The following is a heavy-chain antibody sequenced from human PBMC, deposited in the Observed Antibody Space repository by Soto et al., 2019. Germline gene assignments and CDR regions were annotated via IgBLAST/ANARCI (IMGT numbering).Heavy chain of an antibody. J-gene: IGHJ4*02. V-gene: IGHV3-21*06. Sequence: EVQLVESGGGLVKPGGSLRLSCAASGFTFTRYSMNRVRQAPGKGLGWVSSISSPTNYIYYGDSMKGRFPISRDNAKNSLYLEMNSLRAEDTAVYYCARESEDLTSNFDYWGQGTLVTVSS. CDR1: GFTFTRYS. CDR2: ISSPTNYI. CDR3: ARESEDLTSNFDY.